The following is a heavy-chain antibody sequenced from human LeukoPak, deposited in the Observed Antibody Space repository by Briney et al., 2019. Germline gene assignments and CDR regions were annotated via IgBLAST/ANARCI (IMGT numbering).Heavy chain of an antibody. Sequence: SETLSLTCAVYGGSFSGYYWSWIRQPPGKGLEWIGEINHSGSTNYNPSLKSRVTISVDTSKNQFSLKLSSVTAADTAVYYCARYHQGPFYLTDNWFDPWGQGTLVTVSS. V-gene: IGHV4-34*01. J-gene: IGHJ5*02. CDR2: INHSGST. CDR1: GGSFSGYY. D-gene: IGHD7-27*01. CDR3: ARYHQGPFYLTDNWFDP.